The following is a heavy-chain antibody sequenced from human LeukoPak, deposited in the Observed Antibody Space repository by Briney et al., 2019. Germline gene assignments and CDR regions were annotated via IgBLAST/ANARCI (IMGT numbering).Heavy chain of an antibody. D-gene: IGHD3-16*01. J-gene: IGHJ3*01. CDR2: IYYDNGT. CDR3: ARQGGGAFDF. V-gene: IGHV3-53*04. Sequence: GGSLRLACAVSGLTVSDNFMSWVRQAPGKGLEWVSVIYYDNGTHYADSVKGRFIISRHSSRNTLYLQMSSLRADDTAVYYCARQGGGAFDFWGQGTTVTVSS. CDR1: GLTVSDNF.